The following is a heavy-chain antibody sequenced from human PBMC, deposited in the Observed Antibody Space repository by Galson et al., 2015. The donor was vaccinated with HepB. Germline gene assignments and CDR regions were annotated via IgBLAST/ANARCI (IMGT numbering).Heavy chain of an antibody. CDR1: GFTFSSYA. J-gene: IGHJ4*02. CDR3: AKGVGTTSFGSYFDY. V-gene: IGHV3-9*01. D-gene: IGHD1-26*01. CDR2: ISWSSGTI. Sequence: SLRLSCAASGFTFSSYAMSWVRQAPGKGLEWVSGISWSSGTIDYADSVKGRFTISRDNAKNSLYLQMNSLKTEDTALYYCAKGVGTTSFGSYFDYWGQGTLVTVSS.